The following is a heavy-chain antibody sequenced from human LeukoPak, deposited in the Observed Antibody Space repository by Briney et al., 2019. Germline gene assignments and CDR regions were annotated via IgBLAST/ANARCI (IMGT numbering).Heavy chain of an antibody. CDR3: AKDITNYYGSGSYS. D-gene: IGHD3-10*01. CDR1: GFTFDDHA. V-gene: IGHV3-9*01. CDR2: ISWNSGSI. Sequence: GGSLRLSCAASGFTFDDHAMHWVRQPPGKGLEWVSGISWNSGSIGYADSVKGRFTISRDNAKNSLYLQMNSLRAEDTALYYCAKDITNYYGSGSYSWGQGTLVTVSS. J-gene: IGHJ4*02.